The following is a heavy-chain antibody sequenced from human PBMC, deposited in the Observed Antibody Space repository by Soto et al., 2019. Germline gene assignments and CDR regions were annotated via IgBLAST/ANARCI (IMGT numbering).Heavy chain of an antibody. Sequence: PGGSRRLSGAASGFTFSSYSKNWVRQAPGKGLEWISYISSSSNTIYYADSVKGRFTISRDNAKNLLYLQMNSLRDNDTAVYYCARERGYSYGYSDYWGQGTLVTVSS. V-gene: IGHV3-48*02. CDR3: ARERGYSYGYSDY. CDR2: ISSSSNTI. J-gene: IGHJ4*02. D-gene: IGHD5-18*01. CDR1: GFTFSSYS.